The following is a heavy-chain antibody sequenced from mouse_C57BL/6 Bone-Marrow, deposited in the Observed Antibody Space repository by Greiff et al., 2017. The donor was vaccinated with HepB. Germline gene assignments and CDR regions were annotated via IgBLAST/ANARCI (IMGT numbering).Heavy chain of an antibody. D-gene: IGHD1-1*01. CDR2: IDPEDGDT. J-gene: IGHJ1*03. CDR1: GFNIKDYY. CDR3: TTGTTTVPWYFDV. V-gene: IGHV14-1*01. Sequence: EVKLEESGAELVRPGASVKLSCTASGFNIKDYYMHWVKQRPEQGLEWIGRIDPEDGDTEYAPKFQGKATMTADTSSNTAYLQLSSLTSEDTAVYYCTTGTTTVPWYFDVWGTGTTVTVSS.